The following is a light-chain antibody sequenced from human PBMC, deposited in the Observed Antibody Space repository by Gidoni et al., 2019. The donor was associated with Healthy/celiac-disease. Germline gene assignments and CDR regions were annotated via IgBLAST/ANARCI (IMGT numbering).Light chain of an antibody. CDR1: ALPKQY. J-gene: IGLJ2*01. CDR2: KDS. CDR3: QSADSSGTYVV. V-gene: IGLV3-25*02. Sequence: SYELTQPPSVSVSPGQTARITCSGDALPKQYAYWYQQKPGQAPVLVIYKDSERPPGIPERFSGSSSGTTVTLTISGVQAEVEADYYCQSADSSGTYVVFGGGTKLTVL.